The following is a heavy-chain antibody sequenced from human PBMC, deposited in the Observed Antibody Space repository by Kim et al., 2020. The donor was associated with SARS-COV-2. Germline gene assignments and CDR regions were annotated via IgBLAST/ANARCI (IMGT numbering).Heavy chain of an antibody. J-gene: IGHJ4*02. D-gene: IGHD2-2*01. V-gene: IGHV4-30-4*01. Sequence: SETLSLTCTVSGGSISSGDYYWSWIRQPPGRGLEWIGYIYYSGSTYYNPSLKSRVTILVDTSKNQFSLKLSSVTAADTAVYYCARFRQSVVPAAMYFDYWGQGPLVTVSS. CDR1: GGSISSGDYY. CDR3: ARFRQSVVPAAMYFDY. CDR2: IYYSGST.